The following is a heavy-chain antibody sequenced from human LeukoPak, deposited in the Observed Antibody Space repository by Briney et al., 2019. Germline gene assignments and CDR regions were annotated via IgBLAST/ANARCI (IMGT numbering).Heavy chain of an antibody. CDR2: ISAYNGNT. CDR1: GYTFTSYG. D-gene: IGHD1-26*01. CDR3: ARDSRRWELQPNDAFDI. J-gene: IGHJ3*02. Sequence: ASVKLSCKASGYTFTSYGISWVRQAPGQGLEWMGWISAYNGNTNYAQKLQGRVTMTTDTSTSTAYMELRSLRSDDTAVYYCARDSRRWELQPNDAFDIWGQGTMVTVSS. V-gene: IGHV1-18*01.